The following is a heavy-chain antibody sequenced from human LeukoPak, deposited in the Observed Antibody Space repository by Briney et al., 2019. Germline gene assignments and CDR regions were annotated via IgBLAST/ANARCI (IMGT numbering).Heavy chain of an antibody. CDR3: AKTALGYYYDSSGTSLDY. CDR2: ISGSGGST. D-gene: IGHD3-22*01. CDR1: GFTFSSYA. Sequence: GGSLRLSCAASGFTFSSYAMSWVRQAPGKGLEWVSAISGSGGSTYYADSVKGRFTISRDNSKNTLYLQMNSLRAEDTAVHYCAKTALGYYYDSSGTSLDYWGQGTLVTVSS. V-gene: IGHV3-23*01. J-gene: IGHJ4*02.